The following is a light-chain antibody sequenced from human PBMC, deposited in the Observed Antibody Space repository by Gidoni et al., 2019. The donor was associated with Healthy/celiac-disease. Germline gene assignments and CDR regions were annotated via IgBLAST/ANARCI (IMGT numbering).Light chain of an antibody. J-gene: IGLJ2*01. CDR1: SSNIGAGYD. V-gene: IGLV1-40*01. CDR2: GNS. CDR3: QSYDSSLSGSVV. Sequence: QSVLTQPPSVSGAPGQRVTISCTGSSSNIGAGYDLHWYQQLPGTAPKLLTYGNSNRPSGVPDRFSGSKSGTSASLAITGLQAEDEADYYCQSYDSSLSGSVVFGGGTKLTVL.